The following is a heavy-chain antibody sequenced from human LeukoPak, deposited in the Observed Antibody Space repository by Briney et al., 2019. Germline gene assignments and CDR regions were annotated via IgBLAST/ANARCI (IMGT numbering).Heavy chain of an antibody. CDR1: GFTFSNYW. J-gene: IGHJ4*02. V-gene: IGHV3-74*01. Sequence: GGSLRLSCAASGFTFSNYWMHWVRQAPGKGLVWVSRINNTSYADSVKGRFTISRDNAKNTLNLQMNSLRAEDTAVYHCAKDACGGDCGYFDSWGQGTLVTV. CDR2: INNT. CDR3: AKDACGGDCGYFDS. D-gene: IGHD2-21*02.